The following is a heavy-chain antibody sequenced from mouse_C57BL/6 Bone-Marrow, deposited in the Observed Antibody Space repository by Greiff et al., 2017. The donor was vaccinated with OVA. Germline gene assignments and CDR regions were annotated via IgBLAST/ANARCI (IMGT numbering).Heavy chain of an antibody. CDR3: ATFYDAMDY. CDR1: GYTFTSYW. V-gene: IGHV1-61*01. J-gene: IGHJ4*01. Sequence: VKLQQPGAELVRPGSSVKLSCKASGYTFTSYWMDWVKQRPGQGLEWIGNIYPSDSETHYNQKFKDKATLTVDKSSSTAYMQLSSLTSEDSAVYYCATFYDAMDYWGQGTSVTVSS. CDR2: IYPSDSET.